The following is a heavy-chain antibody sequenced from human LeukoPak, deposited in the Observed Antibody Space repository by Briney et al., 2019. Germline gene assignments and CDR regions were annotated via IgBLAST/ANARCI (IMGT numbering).Heavy chain of an antibody. Sequence: GRSLRLSCAASGFTFSSYGTHWVRQAPGKGLEWVAVISYDGSNKYYADSVKGRFTISRDNSKNTLYLQMNSLRAEDTAVYYCAKGGVAAIFDYWGQGTLVTVSS. CDR3: AKGGVAAIFDY. CDR1: GFTFSSYG. J-gene: IGHJ4*02. V-gene: IGHV3-30*18. D-gene: IGHD2-15*01. CDR2: ISYDGSNK.